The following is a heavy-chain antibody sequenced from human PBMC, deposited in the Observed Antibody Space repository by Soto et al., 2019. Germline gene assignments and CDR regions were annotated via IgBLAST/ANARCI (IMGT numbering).Heavy chain of an antibody. CDR2: IHYSGST. CDR1: GGSVSSYY. Sequence: SETLSLTCTVSGGSVSSYYWSWIRQPPGKGLEWIGYIHYSGSTNYNPSLRSRVTISADTSKNQFSLKLSSVTAADTAVYYCAIGLGRWLQLVGYYYGMDVWGQGTKVTVSS. CDR3: AIGLGRWLQLVGYYYGMDV. D-gene: IGHD5-12*01. J-gene: IGHJ6*02. V-gene: IGHV4-59*02.